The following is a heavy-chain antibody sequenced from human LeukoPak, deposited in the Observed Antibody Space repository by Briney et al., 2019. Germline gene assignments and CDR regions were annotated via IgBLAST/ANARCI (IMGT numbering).Heavy chain of an antibody. CDR2: ISSSSSYI. CDR1: GFTFSSHS. J-gene: IGHJ3*02. CDR3: SIDMAAAEPSDAFDI. Sequence: GGSLRLSCTASGFTFSSHSMNWVRQAPGKGLEWVSSISSSSSYIYYADSVKGRFTISRDNAKNSLYLQMNSLRAEDTAVYYWSIDMAAAEPSDAFDIWGQGTMVTVSS. V-gene: IGHV3-21*01. D-gene: IGHD6-13*01.